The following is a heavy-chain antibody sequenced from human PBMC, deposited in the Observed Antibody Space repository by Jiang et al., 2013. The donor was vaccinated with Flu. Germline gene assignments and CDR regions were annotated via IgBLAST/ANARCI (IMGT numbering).Heavy chain of an antibody. V-gene: IGHV6-1*01. CDR1: AA. CDR3: ARDPDSSGWFGFDY. Sequence: AAWNWIRQSPSRGLEWLGRTYYRSKWFYDYAVSVKSRVTINPDTSKNQFSLQLNSVTPDDTATYYCARDPDSSGWFGFDYWGQGTLVTVS. CDR2: TYYRSKWFY. D-gene: IGHD6-19*01. J-gene: IGHJ4*02.